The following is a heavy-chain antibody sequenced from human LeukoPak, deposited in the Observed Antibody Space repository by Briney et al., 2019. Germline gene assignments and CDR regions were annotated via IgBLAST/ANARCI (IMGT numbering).Heavy chain of an antibody. Sequence: ETLSLTCTVSGDSITGYYWNWIRQPPEKALEWLAHIFSDDEKYDSTALKSRLTISKDTSKSQVVLIMTKMDHEDAARYYCARMPMVRGVTFPGDHWGQGTLVTVSS. V-gene: IGHV2-26*01. CDR2: IFSDDEK. D-gene: IGHD3-10*01. CDR3: ARMPMVRGVTFPGDH. CDR1: GDSITGYYW. J-gene: IGHJ4*02.